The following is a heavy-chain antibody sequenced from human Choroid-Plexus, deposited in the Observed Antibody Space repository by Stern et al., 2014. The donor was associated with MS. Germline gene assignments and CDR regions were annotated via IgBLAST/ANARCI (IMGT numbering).Heavy chain of an antibody. Sequence: VQLVESGGGVVQPGRPLRLSCVASGFTFGSCAMHWVRQAPGKGLEWGAGVSDDGSNKYYADSVKGLFTISRDNSQNTLYMQMSSLRPEDTAVYYCAKDRHYLTYFFDHWGQGSLVTVSS. CDR2: VSDDGSNK. V-gene: IGHV3-30*18. J-gene: IGHJ5*02. D-gene: IGHD2/OR15-2a*01. CDR1: GFTFGSCA. CDR3: AKDRHYLTYFFDH.